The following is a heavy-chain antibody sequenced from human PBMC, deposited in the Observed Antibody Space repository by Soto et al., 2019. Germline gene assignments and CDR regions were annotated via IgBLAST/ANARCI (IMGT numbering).Heavy chain of an antibody. CDR2: IYQSGST. V-gene: IGHV4-30-2*01. Sequence: SETLSLTCAVSNDSISSGGYSWNWIRQPPGKGLEWIGYIYQSGSTYYNPSLKSRVTISVDRSKNQFSLKLSSVTAADTAVYYCVRVGFGLFDPCGQGLLVTVSS. J-gene: IGHJ5*02. CDR1: NDSISSGGYS. CDR3: VRVGFGLFDP. D-gene: IGHD3-10*01.